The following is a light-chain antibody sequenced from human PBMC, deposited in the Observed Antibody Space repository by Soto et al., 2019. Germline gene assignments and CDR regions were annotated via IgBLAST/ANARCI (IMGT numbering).Light chain of an antibody. Sequence: EMVLTQSPGTLYSSPGEIATLSCRASQSGSSSYLAWYQQKPGQAPRLLIYGASSRATGIPDRFSGSGSGTDFTLTISRLEPEDFAVYYCLQYGSSPYTFGQGTKLEIK. CDR1: QSGSSSY. V-gene: IGKV3-20*01. CDR3: LQYGSSPYT. CDR2: GAS. J-gene: IGKJ2*01.